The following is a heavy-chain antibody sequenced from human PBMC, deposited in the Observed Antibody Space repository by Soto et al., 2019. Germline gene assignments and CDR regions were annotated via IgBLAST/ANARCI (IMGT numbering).Heavy chain of an antibody. CDR2: MNPNSGNT. Sequence: SVKVSCKASGYTFTSYDINWVRQATGQGLEWMGWMNPNSGNTGYAQKFQGRVTMTRNTSISTAYMELSSLRSEDTAVYYCARELTGRGAFDIWGQGTMVTVSS. CDR1: GYTFTSYD. V-gene: IGHV1-8*01. D-gene: IGHD1-20*01. J-gene: IGHJ3*02. CDR3: ARELTGRGAFDI.